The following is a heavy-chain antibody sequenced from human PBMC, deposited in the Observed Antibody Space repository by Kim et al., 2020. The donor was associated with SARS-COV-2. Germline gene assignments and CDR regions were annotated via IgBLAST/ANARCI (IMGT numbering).Heavy chain of an antibody. CDR2: ISGSGGST. V-gene: IGHV3-23*01. J-gene: IGHJ6*02. Sequence: GGSLRLSCAASGFTFSSYAMSWVRQAPGKGLEWVSAISGSGGSTYYADSVKGRFTISRDNSKNTLYLQMNSLRAEDTAVYYCAKSPQVGAAQWYYYYGMDVWGQGTTVTVSS. D-gene: IGHD1-26*01. CDR1: GFTFSSYA. CDR3: AKSPQVGAAQWYYYYGMDV.